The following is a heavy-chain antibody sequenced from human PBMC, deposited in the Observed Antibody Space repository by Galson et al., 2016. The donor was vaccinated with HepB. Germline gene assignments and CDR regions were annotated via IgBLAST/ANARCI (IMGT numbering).Heavy chain of an antibody. V-gene: IGHV3-48*02. D-gene: IGHD2-15*01. CDR3: ASDGGFGIHFDS. Sequence: SLRLSCAASGFTFSRFWMHWVRQAPGKGLEWVSYIESTGSPIYYADSVKGRFIISRDNAKNSLDLQMNSLRDEDTAVYYCASDGGFGIHFDSWGQGTLVTVSA. CDR1: GFTFSRFW. CDR2: IESTGSPI. J-gene: IGHJ4*02.